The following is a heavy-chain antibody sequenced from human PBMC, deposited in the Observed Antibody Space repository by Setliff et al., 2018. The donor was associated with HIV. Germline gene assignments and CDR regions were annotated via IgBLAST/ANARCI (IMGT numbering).Heavy chain of an antibody. V-gene: IGHV4-39*07. CDR3: ARAPPGYNSGWYLGAFDI. D-gene: IGHD6-19*01. CDR1: GGSISSISYY. Sequence: SETLSLTCSVSGGSISSISYYWDWIRQPPGKGLEWIGSIYYSGSAYYNPSLKSRITISVDTSKNQFSLKLSSVTAADTAVYSCARAPPGYNSGWYLGAFDIWGQGTMVTVSS. CDR2: IYYSGSA. J-gene: IGHJ3*02.